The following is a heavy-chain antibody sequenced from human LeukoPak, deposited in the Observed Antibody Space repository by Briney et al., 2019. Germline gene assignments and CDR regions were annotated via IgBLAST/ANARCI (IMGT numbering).Heavy chain of an antibody. Sequence: PGGSLRLSCAASGFTVSSYTMNWVRQAPGKGLEWVAFIRYDGSKEYYADSVKGRFTISRDNSKNTLYLQTNSLRAEDTAVYYCAKDNTVTTSGPFFDYWGQGTLVTVSS. CDR3: AKDNTVTTSGPFFDY. D-gene: IGHD4-17*01. CDR2: IRYDGSKE. V-gene: IGHV3-30*02. CDR1: GFTVSSYT. J-gene: IGHJ4*02.